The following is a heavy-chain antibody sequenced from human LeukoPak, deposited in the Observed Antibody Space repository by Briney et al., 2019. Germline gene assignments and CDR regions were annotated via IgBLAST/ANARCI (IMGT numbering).Heavy chain of an antibody. V-gene: IGHV4-4*02. Sequence: SETLSLTCGVSGGSISNTNWWSWVRQPPGQVLEWIGEISLTGLTHYNPSLESRVTVSLDKSKNQLSLNLTSVTAADTAVYYCSRENGAFSPFGYWGQGTLVTVLS. CDR3: SRENGAFSPFGY. CDR1: GGSISNTNW. CDR2: ISLTGLT. J-gene: IGHJ4*02. D-gene: IGHD2-8*01.